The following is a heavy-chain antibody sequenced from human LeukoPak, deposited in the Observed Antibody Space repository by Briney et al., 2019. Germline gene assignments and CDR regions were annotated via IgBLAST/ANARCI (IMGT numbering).Heavy chain of an antibody. D-gene: IGHD4-17*01. CDR2: ISSSGSNI. V-gene: IGHV3-48*03. CDR1: GLTFNSYE. J-gene: IGHJ4*02. Sequence: GGSLRLSCAASGLTFNSYEMNWVRQAPGRGLEWVTYISSSGSNIYYADSVKGRFTISRDNAKNSLYLQMNSLRAEETAVYYCASFRKVGDYSLYYFDYWGQGTLVTVSS. CDR3: ASFRKVGDYSLYYFDY.